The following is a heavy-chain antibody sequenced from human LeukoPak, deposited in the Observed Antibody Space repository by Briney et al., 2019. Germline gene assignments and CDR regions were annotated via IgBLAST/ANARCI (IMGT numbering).Heavy chain of an antibody. J-gene: IGHJ4*02. D-gene: IGHD3-22*01. CDR3: ARSRFYFDGTAYYPGSFDS. V-gene: IGHV3-7*01. CDR1: GFTLSSYW. Sequence: GGSLRLSCAASGFTLSSYWMNWVRQAPGKGLEWVANIKQDGSEKYYVDSVRGRFTISRDNAQNSLYLQVNSLRDEDTAVYYCARSRFYFDGTAYYPGSFDSWGQGTLVTFSS. CDR2: IKQDGSEK.